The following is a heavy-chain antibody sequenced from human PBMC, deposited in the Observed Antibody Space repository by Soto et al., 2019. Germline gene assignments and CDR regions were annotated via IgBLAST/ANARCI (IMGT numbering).Heavy chain of an antibody. CDR2: IYYSGST. CDR1: GGSISSYY. J-gene: IGHJ4*02. V-gene: IGHV4-59*08. CDR3: ARHGYDSRIHYLYYFDN. Sequence: QVQLQESGPGLVKPSETLSLTCTVSGGSISSYYWSWIRQPPGKGLEWIGYIYYSGSTNYNPSLKSRVTISVDTSKNQFSLKLSSVTAADTAMYYCARHGYDSRIHYLYYFDNWGQGTLVTVSS. D-gene: IGHD3-22*01.